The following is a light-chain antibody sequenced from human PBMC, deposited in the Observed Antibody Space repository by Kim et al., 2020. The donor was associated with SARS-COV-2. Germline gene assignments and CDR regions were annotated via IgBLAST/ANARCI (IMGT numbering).Light chain of an antibody. V-gene: IGKV3-15*01. Sequence: SPGERAPLSGRASQNISINLAWYQQKPGQAPRLLIYGASTRATVIPARFSGSGSGTEFTLTISSLQSEDFAVYYCQQYNNWPPITFGGGTKVDIK. CDR1: QNISIN. CDR3: QQYNNWPPIT. J-gene: IGKJ4*01. CDR2: GAS.